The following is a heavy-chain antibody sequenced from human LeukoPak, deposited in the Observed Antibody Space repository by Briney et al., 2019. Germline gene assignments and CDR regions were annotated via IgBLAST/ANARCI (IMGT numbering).Heavy chain of an antibody. CDR1: GFTFSRYW. Sequence: QPGGSLRLSCAASGFTFSRYWMHWVRQAPGKGLVWVSRINSDESDTSYADSVKGRFAISRDNAKNTLYLQMNSLRAEDTAVYYCARDGSLPDYWGQGTLVTVSS. J-gene: IGHJ4*02. CDR2: INSDESDT. V-gene: IGHV3-74*01. CDR3: ARDGSLPDY.